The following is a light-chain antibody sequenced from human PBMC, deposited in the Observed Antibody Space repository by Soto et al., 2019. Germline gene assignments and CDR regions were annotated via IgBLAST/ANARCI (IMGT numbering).Light chain of an antibody. CDR1: SSDVGAYIY. Sequence: SVLTQPASVSGSPGQSITISCGGTSSDVGAYIYVSWYQQFPGKAPKLIIYEVNNRPSGVSDRFSGSKSDTTAYLTISGLQAEDEADYYCSSYSDSDTKVFGTGTKVTV. V-gene: IGLV2-14*03. CDR2: EVN. J-gene: IGLJ1*01. CDR3: SSYSDSDTKV.